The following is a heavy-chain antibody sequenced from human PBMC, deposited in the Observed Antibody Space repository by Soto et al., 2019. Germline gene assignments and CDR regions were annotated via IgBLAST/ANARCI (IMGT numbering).Heavy chain of an antibody. Sequence: PGGSLRLSCAASGFTFSSYWMSWVRQAPGKGLEWVANIKQDGSEKCYVDSVKGRFTISRDNAKNSLYLQMNSLRAEDTAVYYCARDNALRFLEWLSDYYYYYMDVWGKGTTVTVSS. J-gene: IGHJ6*03. D-gene: IGHD3-3*01. CDR1: GFTFSSYW. V-gene: IGHV3-7*01. CDR3: ARDNALRFLEWLSDYYYYYMDV. CDR2: IKQDGSEK.